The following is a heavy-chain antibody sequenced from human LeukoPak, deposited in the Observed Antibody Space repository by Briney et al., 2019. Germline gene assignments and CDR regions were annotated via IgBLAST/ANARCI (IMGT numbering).Heavy chain of an antibody. CDR2: IYYSRST. Sequence: KASETLSLTCTVSGGSISSSSYYWGWIRQPPGKGLEWIGSIYYSRSTYYNPSLESRVTISVDTSKNQFSLKLSSVTAADTAVYYCARLRDSVIVEPWGQGTLVTVSS. V-gene: IGHV4-39*01. J-gene: IGHJ5*02. CDR1: GGSISSSSYY. D-gene: IGHD2/OR15-2a*01. CDR3: ARLRDSVIVEP.